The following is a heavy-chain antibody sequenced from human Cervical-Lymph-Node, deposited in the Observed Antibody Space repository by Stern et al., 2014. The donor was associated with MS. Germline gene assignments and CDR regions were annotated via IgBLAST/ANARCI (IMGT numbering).Heavy chain of an antibody. CDR2: INPNSGGT. V-gene: IGHV1-2*04. CDR1: GYTFTDYQ. J-gene: IGHJ6*02. CDR3: ARGEFGGMDV. D-gene: IGHD3-10*01. Sequence: QLVQSGAEVRKPGASVKVSCKASGYTFTDYQMHWVRQAPGQVLEWMGWINPNSGGTIYAQKFQCWVTMTRATSISTAYMESSRLRSDDTAVYYCARGEFGGMDVWGQGTTVTVSS.